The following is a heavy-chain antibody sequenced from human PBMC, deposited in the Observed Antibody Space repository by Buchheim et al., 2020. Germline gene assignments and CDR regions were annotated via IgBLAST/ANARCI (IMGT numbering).Heavy chain of an antibody. CDR3: ASRKPYYYDSSGPRGFDP. CDR1: GGSISSSSYY. V-gene: IGHV4-39*01. CDR2: IYYSGST. D-gene: IGHD3-22*01. J-gene: IGHJ5*02. Sequence: QLQLQESGPGLVKPSETLSLTCTVSGGSISSSSYYWGWIRQPPGKGLEWIGSIYYSGSTYYNPSLKSRVTISVDKSKNQFSLKLSSVTAADTAVYYCASRKPYYYDSSGPRGFDPWGQGTL.